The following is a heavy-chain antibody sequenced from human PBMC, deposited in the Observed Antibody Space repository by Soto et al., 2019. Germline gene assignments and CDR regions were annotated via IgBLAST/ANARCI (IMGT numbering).Heavy chain of an antibody. D-gene: IGHD6-6*01. CDR3: ARRGSSSCGRVY. Sequence: QVQLVEAGGGLVKPGGSLRLSCAASGFTFSDYYMSLLRQAPGQGLEWVSYISSSVSTIYYADSVKGRLTIFSDNAKNALDLQMNSLRAEYTAVYYCARRGSSSCGRVYCGQGTLGTVSS. CDR1: GFTFSDYY. CDR2: ISSSVSTI. J-gene: IGHJ4*02. V-gene: IGHV3-11*01.